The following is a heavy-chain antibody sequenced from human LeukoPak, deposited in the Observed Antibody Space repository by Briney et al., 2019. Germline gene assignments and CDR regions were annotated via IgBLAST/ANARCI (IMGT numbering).Heavy chain of an antibody. J-gene: IGHJ4*02. V-gene: IGHV3-66*01. D-gene: IGHD5-18*01. CDR3: ASGYSYGLAY. CDR2: LYRGGGT. Sequence: GGSLRLSCAASGFTFSNNYMSWVRQAPGKGLEWVSVLYRGGGTYYADSVKGRFTISRDTSKNTLYLQSNSLRVEDTAVYYCASGYSYGLAYWGQGTLVTVSS. CDR1: GFTFSNNY.